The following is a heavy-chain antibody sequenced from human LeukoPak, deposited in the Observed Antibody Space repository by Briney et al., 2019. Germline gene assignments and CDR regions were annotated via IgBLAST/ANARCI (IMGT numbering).Heavy chain of an antibody. Sequence: SETLSLTCTVSSASISTYYWSWIRQTPGKGLEWIGYIYHSGTSNYNPSLKSRVTISVDTSKNQFSLKLSSVTAADTAVYYCARGVFGYSSGWYYFDYWGQGTLVTVSS. J-gene: IGHJ4*02. CDR3: ARGVFGYSSGWYYFDY. CDR1: SASISTYY. D-gene: IGHD6-19*01. V-gene: IGHV4-59*01. CDR2: IYHSGTS.